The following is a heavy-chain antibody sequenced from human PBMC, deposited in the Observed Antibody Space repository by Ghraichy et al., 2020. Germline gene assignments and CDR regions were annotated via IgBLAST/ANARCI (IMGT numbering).Heavy chain of an antibody. CDR3: VRGKVGSGWGVDY. Sequence: ESLNISCSVSGGSINSSDFYWGWIRQSPGRGLEWIGTIYYSGSTYYDASLKSRVNLLLDSSKNQFSLKVKSVTAADTAVYYCVRGKVGSGWGVDYWGRGTLVTVSS. CDR2: IYYSGST. D-gene: IGHD6-19*01. J-gene: IGHJ4*02. V-gene: IGHV4-39*01. CDR1: GGSINSSDFY.